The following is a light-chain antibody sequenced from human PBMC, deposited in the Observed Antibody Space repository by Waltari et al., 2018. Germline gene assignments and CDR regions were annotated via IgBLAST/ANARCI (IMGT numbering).Light chain of an antibody. CDR1: SSDIGGYDY. J-gene: IGLJ2*01. CDR2: DII. CDR3: SSYAPSSTV. Sequence: QSALTQPASVSGSPGQSITISCTGTSSDIGGYDYVSWYQQHPGKAPKLMIYDIIKRPLVVSDRFSGSKSGNTASLTISGLQAEDEADYYCSSYAPSSTVFGGGTKLTVL. V-gene: IGLV2-14*03.